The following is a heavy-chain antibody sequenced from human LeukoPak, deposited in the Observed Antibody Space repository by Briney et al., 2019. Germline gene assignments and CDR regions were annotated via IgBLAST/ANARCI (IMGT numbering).Heavy chain of an antibody. J-gene: IGHJ1*01. D-gene: IGHD5-18*01. CDR2: VHYSGDT. V-gene: IGHV4-59*08. CDR1: DDSVSSHY. Sequence: SETLSLTCTVSDDSVSSHYWNWIRQSPGKGLEFIGWVHYSGDTDYNPSLKSRVTISLDTSDNQFALKVKSVTAADTAVYYCARASAVAQVGGYSYHPLDVWGQGTLVTVSS. CDR3: ARASAVAQVGGYSYHPLDV.